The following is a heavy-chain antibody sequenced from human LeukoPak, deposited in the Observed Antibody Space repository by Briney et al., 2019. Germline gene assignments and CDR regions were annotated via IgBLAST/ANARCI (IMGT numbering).Heavy chain of an antibody. D-gene: IGHD5-12*01. CDR1: GFTFSRYW. CDR2: IKQDGSEK. V-gene: IGHV3-7*01. CDR3: ARDSPGYGGYDF. Sequence: GGSLRLSCAASGFTFSRYWMSWVRQAPGKGPEWVANIKQDGSEKYYVDSVKGRFTISKDNAKNSLYLQMDSLRAEDTAVYYCARDSPGYGGYDFWGQGTLVTVSS. J-gene: IGHJ4*02.